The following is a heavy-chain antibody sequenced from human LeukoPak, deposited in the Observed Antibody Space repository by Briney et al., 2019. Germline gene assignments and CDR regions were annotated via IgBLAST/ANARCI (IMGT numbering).Heavy chain of an antibody. D-gene: IGHD6-19*01. J-gene: IGHJ5*02. V-gene: IGHV4-39*01. CDR2: ISYSGNT. Sequence: PSETLSLTCSVSGGSINSSSYYWGWIRQPPGKGLEWIGSISYSGNTNYNPSLKSRVTISVDTSKNQFSLKLRSVTAADTALYYCARPRTRLAWFDPWGQGTLVTVSS. CDR1: GGSINSSSYY. CDR3: ARPRTRLAWFDP.